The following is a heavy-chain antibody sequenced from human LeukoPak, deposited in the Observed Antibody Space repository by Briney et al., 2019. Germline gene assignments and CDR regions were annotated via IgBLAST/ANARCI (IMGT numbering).Heavy chain of an antibody. J-gene: IGHJ4*02. V-gene: IGHV3-48*03. CDR3: ARVRGPYSSSWYYFDY. Sequence: GGSLRLSCAAPGFTFSSYEMNWVRQAPGKGLEWVSYISSSGSTIYYADSVKGRFTISRDNAKNSLYLQMNSLRAEDTAVYYCARVRGPYSSSWYYFDYWGQGTLVTVSS. CDR1: GFTFSSYE. CDR2: ISSSGSTI. D-gene: IGHD6-13*01.